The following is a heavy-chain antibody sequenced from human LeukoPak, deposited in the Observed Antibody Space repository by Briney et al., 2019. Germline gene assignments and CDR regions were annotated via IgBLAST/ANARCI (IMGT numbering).Heavy chain of an antibody. D-gene: IGHD5-12*01. CDR2: ISAYNGNT. CDR1: GYTFTSYG. Sequence: ASVKVSCKASGYTFTSYGIIWVRQAPGQGLEWMGWISAYNGNTNYAQKLQGRVTMTTDTSTSTAYMELRSLRSDDTAVYYCARGTSGYSGYDLRFDPWGQGTLVTVSS. CDR3: ARGTSGYSGYDLRFDP. V-gene: IGHV1-18*01. J-gene: IGHJ5*02.